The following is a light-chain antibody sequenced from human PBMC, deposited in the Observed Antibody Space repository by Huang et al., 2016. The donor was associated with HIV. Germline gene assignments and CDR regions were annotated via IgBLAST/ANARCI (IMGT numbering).Light chain of an antibody. CDR1: QNVRNN. J-gene: IGKJ4*01. Sequence: EIMMTQSPATLSVSPGGRATLSCRASQNVRNNLAWYQQKPGQAPRLLIYAASSRATGIPARFSGWGSGTDFTLTISSLEPEDFAVYYCQQRGDWPLTFGGGTKVEIK. V-gene: IGKV3-11*01. CDR3: QQRGDWPLT. CDR2: AAS.